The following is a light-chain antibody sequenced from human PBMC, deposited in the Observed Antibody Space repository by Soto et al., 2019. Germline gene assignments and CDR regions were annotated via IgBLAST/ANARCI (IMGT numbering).Light chain of an antibody. CDR1: QSVSSN. V-gene: IGKV3-15*01. CDR2: GAS. J-gene: IGKJ4*01. CDR3: QQYNNWPLLT. Sequence: EVVLTHSPSTLSLSPLERARLSFMSSQSVSSNLSWYQQKPGQAPRLLIYGASTRATGIPARFSGSGSGTEFTLTISSLQSEDFAVYYCQQYNNWPLLTFGGGTKVDIK.